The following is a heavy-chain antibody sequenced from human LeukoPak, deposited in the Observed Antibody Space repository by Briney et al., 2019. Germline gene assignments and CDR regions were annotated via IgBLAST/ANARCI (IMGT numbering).Heavy chain of an antibody. D-gene: IGHD6-19*01. J-gene: IGHJ4*02. CDR1: GFTFSDYY. CDR3: ARLSSSGWYLGY. V-gene: IGHV3-11*01. CDR2: ISSSGTTI. Sequence: GGSLRLSCAASGFTFSDYYMSWIRQAPGKGLEWVSYISSSGTTIYYADSVKGRSTISRDNANNSLYLQMNSLRAEDTAVYYCARLSSSGWYLGYWGQGTLVTVSS.